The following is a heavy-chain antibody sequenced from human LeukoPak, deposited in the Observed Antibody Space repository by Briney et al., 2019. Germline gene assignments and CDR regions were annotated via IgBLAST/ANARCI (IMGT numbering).Heavy chain of an antibody. J-gene: IGHJ4*02. V-gene: IGHV3-21*01. CDR3: ARGASRTDY. CDR1: GFTFRSYN. CDR2: ISSSSSYI. Sequence: GGSLRLSCAASGFTFRSYNMNWVRQAPGKRPEWVSSISSSSSYIYYEDSVKGRFTISRDNAKNSLYLQMNSLRAENTALYYWARGASRTDYWGQGTLVTVSS.